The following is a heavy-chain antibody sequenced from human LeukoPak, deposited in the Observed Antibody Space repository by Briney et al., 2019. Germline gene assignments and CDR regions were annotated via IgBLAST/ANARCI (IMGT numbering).Heavy chain of an antibody. V-gene: IGHV3-23*01. D-gene: IGHD3-22*01. CDR3: AKVEPLYYYDSSGLAPFDY. Sequence: GGSLRLSCAASGFTFSSYAMSWVRQAPGKGLEWVSAISGGSTYYADSVKGRFTISRDNSKNTLYLQMNSLRAEDTAVYYCAKVEPLYYYDSSGLAPFDYWGQGTLVTVSS. CDR1: GFTFSSYA. J-gene: IGHJ4*02. CDR2: ISGGST.